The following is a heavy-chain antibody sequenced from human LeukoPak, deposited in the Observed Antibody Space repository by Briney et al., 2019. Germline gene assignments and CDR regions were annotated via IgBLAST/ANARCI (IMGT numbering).Heavy chain of an antibody. D-gene: IGHD6-25*01. CDR2: LYYGENS. J-gene: IGHJ4*02. CDR3: ARQLPTAAADTRGYFDY. CDR1: GGSISIISSSTYY. Sequence: SETLSLTCTVSGGSISIISSSTYYWGRIRQAPGKGLEWIGSLYYGENSHYNPSLKSRATLSVDTSNNKFSLKLTSVTAADAAVSFCARQLPTAAADTRGYFDYWGQGTVVTVSS. V-gene: IGHV4-39*01.